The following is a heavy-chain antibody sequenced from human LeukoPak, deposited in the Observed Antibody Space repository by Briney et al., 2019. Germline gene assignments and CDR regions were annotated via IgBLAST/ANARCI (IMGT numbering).Heavy chain of an antibody. J-gene: IGHJ4*02. CDR2: IHDSGRT. V-gene: IGHV4-59*01. CDR3: ARGAGWYDY. CDR1: GGSISSYY. D-gene: IGHD6-19*01. Sequence: SETLSLTCTVSGGSISSYYWSWIRQPPGKGLEWIAYIHDSGRTNYNPSLKSRLTISADTSKNQFSLKLSSVTAADTAVYYCARGAGWYDYWGQGTLVTVSS.